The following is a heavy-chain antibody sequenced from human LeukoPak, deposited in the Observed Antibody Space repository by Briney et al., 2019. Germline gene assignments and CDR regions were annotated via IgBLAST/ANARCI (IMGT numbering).Heavy chain of an antibody. J-gene: IGHJ4*02. CDR1: GASISTSSYY. Sequence: SETLSLTCTVSGASISTSSYYWGWIRQPPGKGLEWIANIYYTGSSYYNPSLKSRITISVDTSKNQFSLKLSSVTAADTAVYYCARSGGFRTGINFDYWGQGTLVTISS. CDR3: ARSGGFRTGINFDY. V-gene: IGHV4-39*01. D-gene: IGHD7-27*01. CDR2: IYYTGSS.